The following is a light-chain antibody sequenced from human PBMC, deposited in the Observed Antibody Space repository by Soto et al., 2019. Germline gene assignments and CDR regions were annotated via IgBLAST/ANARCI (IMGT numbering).Light chain of an antibody. Sequence: DIQMTQSPSSLSASVGDRVTITCQASQDISNYLNWYQQKPGKVPKLLIFDASNEETGVPSRFSGSGSGTDFTFTISSLQPEDIGTYYCQQYEDLPLTFGGGTRVEIK. CDR2: DAS. CDR1: QDISNY. CDR3: QQYEDLPLT. J-gene: IGKJ4*01. V-gene: IGKV1-33*01.